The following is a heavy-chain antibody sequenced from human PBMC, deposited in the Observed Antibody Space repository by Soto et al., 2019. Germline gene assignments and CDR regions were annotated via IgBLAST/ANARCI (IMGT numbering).Heavy chain of an antibody. J-gene: IGHJ4*02. Sequence: EVQLLESGGGLLQPGGSLRLSCAASGFTFSSYAMSWVRQAPGKGLEWVSAITGSADRTYCADSVKGRFTISRDNSNNTLYLHMNSLRVEDTAVYYCARRLAVAGMFDYWGQGTLVAVSS. CDR3: ARRLAVAGMFDY. V-gene: IGHV3-23*01. CDR2: ITGSADRT. CDR1: GFTFSSYA. D-gene: IGHD6-19*01.